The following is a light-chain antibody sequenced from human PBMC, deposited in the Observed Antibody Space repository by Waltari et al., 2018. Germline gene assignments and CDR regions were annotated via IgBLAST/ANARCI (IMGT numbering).Light chain of an antibody. Sequence: QPVLTQSPSASASLGASVTLTCTLSSGYSDYRVDWFQQRPGKGPRFVLRVGAGGAAGAQGDGSPDGYSVPGSGLSRHLTMKSGQEEDEGDYDCGEDHGTGGDCGCVCGGGTRLTV. CDR3: GEDHGTGGDCGCV. V-gene: IGLV9-49*01. J-gene: IGLJ3*02. CDR1: SGYSDYR. CDR2: VGAGGAAG.